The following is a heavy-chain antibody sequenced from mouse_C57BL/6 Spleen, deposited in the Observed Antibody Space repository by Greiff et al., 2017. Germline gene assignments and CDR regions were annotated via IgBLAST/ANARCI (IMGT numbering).Heavy chain of an antibody. D-gene: IGHD4-1*01. CDR3: ARRGKLTGMMDY. Sequence: EVQLQQSGPELVKPGASVKISCKASGYTFTDYYMNWVKQSHGKSLEWIGDINPNNGGTSYNQKFKGKATLTVDKSSSTAYMELRSLTSEDSAVYYCARRGKLTGMMDYWGQGTSVTVSS. CDR2: INPNNGGT. CDR1: GYTFTDYY. J-gene: IGHJ4*01. V-gene: IGHV1-26*01.